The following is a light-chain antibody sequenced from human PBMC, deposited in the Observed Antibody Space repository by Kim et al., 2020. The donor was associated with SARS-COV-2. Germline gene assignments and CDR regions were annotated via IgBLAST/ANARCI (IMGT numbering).Light chain of an antibody. J-gene: IGKJ2*01. CDR3: QQSYSTPYT. Sequence: SASVRDRVTITCRTSQSINSYLIWYQQKPGEAPRLLLYAASSLRNGVPSRFSGSGSGTDFTLTISSLQPEDFATYYCQQSYSTPYTFGQGTKLEI. CDR1: QSINSY. V-gene: IGKV1-39*01. CDR2: AAS.